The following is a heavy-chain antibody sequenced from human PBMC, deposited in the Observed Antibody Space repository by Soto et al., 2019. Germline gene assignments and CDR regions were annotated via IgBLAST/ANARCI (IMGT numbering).Heavy chain of an antibody. CDR3: AKDPPTTGTTFDY. J-gene: IGHJ4*02. CDR2: INKSGGST. Sequence: GGSLRLSCAASGFTFSSFAMSWVRQAPGKGLEWVSTINKSGGSTYYADSVKGRFTMSRDNSKNMLFLQINGLRAEDTAVYYCAKDPPTTGTTFDYWGRGTLVTVSS. V-gene: IGHV3-23*01. CDR1: GFTFSSFA. D-gene: IGHD1-1*01.